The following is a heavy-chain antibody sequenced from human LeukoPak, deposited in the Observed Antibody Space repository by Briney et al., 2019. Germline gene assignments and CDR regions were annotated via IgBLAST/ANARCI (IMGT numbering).Heavy chain of an antibody. CDR2: ISSSGSTI. CDR1: GFTFSDYY. CDR3: ARVSWLGGSGSYYNCPFDY. V-gene: IGHV3-11*01. J-gene: IGHJ4*02. Sequence: PGGSLRLSCAASGFTFSDYYMSWIRQAPGKGLEWVSYISSSGSTIYYADSVKGRFTISRDNAKNSLYLQMNSLRAEDTAVYYCARVSWLGGSGSYYNCPFDYWGQGTLVTVSS. D-gene: IGHD3-10*01.